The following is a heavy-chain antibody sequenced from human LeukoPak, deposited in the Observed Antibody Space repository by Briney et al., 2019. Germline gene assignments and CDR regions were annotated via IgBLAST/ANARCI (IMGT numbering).Heavy chain of an antibody. CDR3: ARERWTMVRGLYTPHFDY. CDR2: IFYSGST. Sequence: SETLSLTCTVSGGSISTSNYYWGWVRQPPGKGLEWIGNIFYSGSTYYNPSLKSRVTISIDTSKNQFSLNLSSVTAADTAVYYCARERWTMVRGLYTPHFDYWGQGILVTVSS. D-gene: IGHD3-10*01. CDR1: GGSISTSNYY. J-gene: IGHJ4*02. V-gene: IGHV4-39*07.